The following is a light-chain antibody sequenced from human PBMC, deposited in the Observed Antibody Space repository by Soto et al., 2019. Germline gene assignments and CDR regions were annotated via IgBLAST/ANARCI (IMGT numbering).Light chain of an antibody. V-gene: IGKV3-15*01. Sequence: EIVMTQSPATLSVSPGERASLSCRASQSVSSNLAWYQQKPGQAPRLLIYFASTRVTGIPARFSGSGSGTDFTLTISRLEPEDFAVYYCQQYGSSPGLITFGPGTKVDIK. CDR1: QSVSSN. J-gene: IGKJ3*01. CDR2: FAS. CDR3: QQYGSSPGLIT.